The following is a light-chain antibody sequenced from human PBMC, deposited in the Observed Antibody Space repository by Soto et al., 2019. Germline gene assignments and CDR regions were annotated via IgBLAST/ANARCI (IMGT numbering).Light chain of an antibody. CDR2: GAS. J-gene: IGKJ1*01. CDR1: QSVINNY. CDR3: QQYGSSGT. V-gene: IGKV3-20*01. Sequence: EIVLTQSPGTLSLSPGEIATLYFSASQSVINNYLAWYQPKPGQAPRLLIYGASNRATGIPDRFSGSGSGTDFTLTISRLEPEDFAVYYCQQYGSSGTFGQGTKVDIK.